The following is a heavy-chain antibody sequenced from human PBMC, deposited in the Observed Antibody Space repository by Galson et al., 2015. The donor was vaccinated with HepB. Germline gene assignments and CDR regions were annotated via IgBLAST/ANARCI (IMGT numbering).Heavy chain of an antibody. CDR3: ARCQGELLGGAYYYYGMDD. D-gene: IGHD1-26*01. J-gene: IGHJ6*02. V-gene: IGHV1-69*13. CDR1: GGTFSSYA. CDR2: IIPIFGTA. Sequence: SVKVSCKASGGTFSSYAISWVRQAPGQGLEWMGGIIPIFGTANYAQKFQSRVTITADESTSTAYMELSSLRSEDTAVYYCARCQGELLGGAYYYYGMDDWGQGTTVTVSS.